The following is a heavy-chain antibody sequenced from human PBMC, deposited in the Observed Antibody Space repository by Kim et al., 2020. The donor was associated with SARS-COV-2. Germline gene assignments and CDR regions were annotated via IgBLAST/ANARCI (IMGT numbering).Heavy chain of an antibody. J-gene: IGHJ6*03. Sequence: GGSLRLSCEASGFTFSSYELNWVRQAPGKGLEWISYISGSGGSTSYGDSERGRFTVSRDNAKNSLFLQMNSLNAEDTAVYFCARSPYQLANYYYYMDDWG. CDR3: ARSPYQLANYYYYMDD. CDR1: GFTFSSYE. V-gene: IGHV3-48*03. D-gene: IGHD2-2*01. CDR2: ISGSGGST.